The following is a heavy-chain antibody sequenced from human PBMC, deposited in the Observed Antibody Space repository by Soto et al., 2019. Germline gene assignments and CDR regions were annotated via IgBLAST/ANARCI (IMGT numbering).Heavy chain of an antibody. J-gene: IGHJ3*02. CDR1: GFTFSSYA. V-gene: IGHV3-30-3*01. D-gene: IGHD3-16*02. Sequence: LGGSLRLSCAASGFTFSSYAMHWVRQAPGKGLEWVAVISYDGSNKYYADSVKGRFTISRDNSKNTLYLQMNSLRAEDTAVYYCARDFITGNDYFWGSYRPPWAFDTLGQETMVTVSS. CDR3: ARDFITGNDYFWGSYRPPWAFDT. CDR2: ISYDGSNK.